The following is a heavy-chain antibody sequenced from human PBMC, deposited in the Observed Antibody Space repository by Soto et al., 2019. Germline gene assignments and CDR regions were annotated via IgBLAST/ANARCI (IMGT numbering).Heavy chain of an antibody. D-gene: IGHD3-3*01. CDR3: ARDTSRTYYDFWSGYSDAFDI. Sequence: GSLRLSCAASGFTFSDYYMSWIRQAPGKGLEWVSYISSSSSYTNYADSVKGRFTISRDNAKNSLYLQMNSLRAEDTAVYYCARDTSRTYYDFWSGYSDAFDIWGQGTMVTVSS. CDR1: GFTFSDYY. CDR2: ISSSSSYT. J-gene: IGHJ3*02. V-gene: IGHV3-11*06.